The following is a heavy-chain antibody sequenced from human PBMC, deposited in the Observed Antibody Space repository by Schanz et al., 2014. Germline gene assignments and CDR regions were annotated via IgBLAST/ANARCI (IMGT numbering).Heavy chain of an antibody. V-gene: IGHV1-18*01. CDR2: INPNSGTT. D-gene: IGHD2-2*01. Sequence: QVQLVQSGAEVKKPGASVKVSCKASGYTFISYGIKWVRQAPGQGLEWMGWINPNSGTTNYAQKFQGWVTMTTDTSTSTSYMELTSLRFDDTAVYYCATMWAYCTITTCHTLEPFDVWGQGTMVTVSS. CDR3: ATMWAYCTITTCHTLEPFDV. CDR1: GYTFISYG. J-gene: IGHJ3*01.